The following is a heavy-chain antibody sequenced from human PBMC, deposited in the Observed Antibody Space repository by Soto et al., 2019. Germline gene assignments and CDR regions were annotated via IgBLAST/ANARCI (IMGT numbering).Heavy chain of an antibody. CDR1: GFTFSSYA. CDR2: ISYDGSNK. CDR3: ARDRDTYYYYGMDV. J-gene: IGHJ6*02. V-gene: IGHV3-30-3*01. Sequence: QVQLVESGGGVVQPGRSLRLSCAASGFTFSSYAMHWVRQAPGKGLEWVAVISYDGSNKYYADSVKGRFTISRDNSKNTLNLQMNSLRAEDTAVYYCARDRDTYYYYGMDVWGQGTTVTVSS.